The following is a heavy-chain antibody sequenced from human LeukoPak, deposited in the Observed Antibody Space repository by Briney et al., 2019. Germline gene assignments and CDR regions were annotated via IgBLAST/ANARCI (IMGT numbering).Heavy chain of an antibody. V-gene: IGHV4-61*02. CDR2: IYTSGST. J-gene: IGHJ6*03. CDR3: ARAGVGQLYYYYYMDV. D-gene: IGHD1/OR15-1a*01. CDR1: GGSISSGSYY. Sequence: SQTLSLTCTVSGGSISSGSYYWSWIRQPAGKGLEWIGRIYTSGSTNYNPSLKSRVTISVDTSKNQFSLKLRSVTAADTAVYYCARAGVGQLYYYYYMDVWGKGTTVTVSS.